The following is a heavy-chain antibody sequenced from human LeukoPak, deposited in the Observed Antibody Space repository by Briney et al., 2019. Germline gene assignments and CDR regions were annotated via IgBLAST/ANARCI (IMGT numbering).Heavy chain of an antibody. D-gene: IGHD1-26*01. J-gene: IGHJ4*02. CDR2: IIPILGTA. CDR3: ARDRSGGSYSDYFDY. V-gene: IGHV1-69*01. CDR1: GGTFSSYA. Sequence: GSSVKVSCKASGGTFSSYAISWVRQAPGQGLEWMGGIIPILGTANYAQNFQGRVTITADESTSTAYMELSSLRSEDTAVYYCARDRSGGSYSDYFDYWGQGTLVTVSS.